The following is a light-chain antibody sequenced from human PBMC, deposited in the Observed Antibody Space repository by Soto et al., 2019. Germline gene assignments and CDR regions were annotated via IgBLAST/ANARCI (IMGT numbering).Light chain of an antibody. J-gene: IGKJ5*01. CDR1: QSVSSY. V-gene: IGKV3-11*01. Sequence: ETVFTQSPATLSLSPGERATLSCKASQSVSSYLAWYQQKPGQAPRLLIYDASNRATGIPARFSGSGSGTDFTPTISSLEPEDFAVYSCQQRSNWISFGQGTRWRL. CDR2: DAS. CDR3: QQRSNWIS.